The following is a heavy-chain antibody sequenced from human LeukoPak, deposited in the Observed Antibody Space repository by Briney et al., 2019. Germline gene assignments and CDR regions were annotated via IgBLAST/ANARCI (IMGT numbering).Heavy chain of an antibody. V-gene: IGHV1-69*13. D-gene: IGHD2-2*01. CDR2: IIPIFGTA. Sequence: SVKVSCKASGGTFSSYAISWVRQAPGQGLEWMGGIIPIFGTANYAQKFQGRVAITADESTSTAYMELSSLRSEDTAVYYCARAIVVVPAAMFYYYYYGMDVWGQGTTVTVSS. CDR1: GGTFSSYA. J-gene: IGHJ6*02. CDR3: ARAIVVVPAAMFYYYYYGMDV.